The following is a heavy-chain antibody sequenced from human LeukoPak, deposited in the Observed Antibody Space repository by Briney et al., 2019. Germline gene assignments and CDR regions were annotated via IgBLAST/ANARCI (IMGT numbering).Heavy chain of an antibody. Sequence: PGRSLRLSCAASGFTFSSYGMHWVRQAPGKGLEWVAVISYDGSNKYYADSVKGRFTTSRDNSKNTLYLQMNSLRAEDTAVYYCAKGGAVVPAAVFDYWGQGTLVTVSS. CDR3: AKGGAVVPAAVFDY. CDR1: GFTFSSYG. D-gene: IGHD2-2*01. V-gene: IGHV3-30*18. CDR2: ISYDGSNK. J-gene: IGHJ4*02.